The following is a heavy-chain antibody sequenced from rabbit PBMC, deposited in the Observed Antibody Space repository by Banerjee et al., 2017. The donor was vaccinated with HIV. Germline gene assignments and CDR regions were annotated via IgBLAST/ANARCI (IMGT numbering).Heavy chain of an antibody. CDR2: IYSSSGST. D-gene: IGHD4-2*01. J-gene: IGHJ4*01. CDR3: ARGILTYGGGGVYGDYFKL. V-gene: IGHV1S43*01. Sequence: QQQLEESGGGLVKPEGSLTLSCKASGFDLSSYYYMCWVRQAPGKGLEWIACIYSSSGSTWYASWVNGRFTISRSTSLNTVDLKMTSLTAADTATYFCARGILTYGGGGVYGDYFKLWGQGTLVTVS. CDR1: GFDLSSYYY.